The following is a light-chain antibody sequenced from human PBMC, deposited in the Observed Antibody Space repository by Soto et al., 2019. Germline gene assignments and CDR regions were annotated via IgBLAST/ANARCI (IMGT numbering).Light chain of an antibody. CDR3: SSYAVSSTL. V-gene: IGLV2-14*01. J-gene: IGLJ2*01. Sequence: QSALTQPASVSGSPGQSITISCTGTSSDVGGYNYVSWYQQHPGKAPKLIIYEVSNRPSGISNRFSGSKSGNTASLTISGLQAEDEDDYYCSSYAVSSTLFGGGTKLTVL. CDR2: EVS. CDR1: SSDVGGYNY.